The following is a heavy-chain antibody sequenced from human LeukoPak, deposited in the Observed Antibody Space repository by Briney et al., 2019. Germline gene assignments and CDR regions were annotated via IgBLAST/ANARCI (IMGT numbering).Heavy chain of an antibody. J-gene: IGHJ4*02. CDR1: GYTSTGYY. Sequence: ASVKVSCRASGYTSTGYYMHWVRQAPGQGLEWMGWINPNSGGTNYAQKFQGRVTMTRDTSISTAYMELSRLRSDDTAVYYCARGCSGGSCYFLYWGQGTLVTVSS. CDR2: INPNSGGT. D-gene: IGHD2-15*01. CDR3: ARGCSGGSCYFLY. V-gene: IGHV1-2*02.